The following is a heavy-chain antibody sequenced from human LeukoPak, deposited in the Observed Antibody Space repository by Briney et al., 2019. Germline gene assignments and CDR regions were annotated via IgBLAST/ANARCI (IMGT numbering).Heavy chain of an antibody. V-gene: IGHV4-39*01. J-gene: IGHJ4*02. CDR2: ICYSGST. D-gene: IGHD2-15*01. Sequence: SETLSLTCTVSGGSISSSSYCWGWIRQPPGKGLEWIGTICYSGSTYYNPSLKSRVTISVDTSKNQFSLRLSSVTAADTAVYYCAKSVYIVVEYYFDCWGQGALVTVSS. CDR3: AKSVYIVVEYYFDC. CDR1: GGSISSSSYC.